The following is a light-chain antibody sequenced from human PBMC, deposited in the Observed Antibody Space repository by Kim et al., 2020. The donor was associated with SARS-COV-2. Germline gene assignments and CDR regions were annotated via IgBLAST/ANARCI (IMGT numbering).Light chain of an antibody. V-gene: IGLV3-9*01. CDR1: NIGSRN. CDR2: RDG. Sequence: SYELTQPLSVSVALGQTARITCGGSNIGSRNVHWYQQKPGQAPVLVIYRDGNRPSGIPERFSGSNSGNTATLTISRAQAGDEADYYCQVWDSSTYIFGTG. J-gene: IGLJ1*01. CDR3: QVWDSSTYI.